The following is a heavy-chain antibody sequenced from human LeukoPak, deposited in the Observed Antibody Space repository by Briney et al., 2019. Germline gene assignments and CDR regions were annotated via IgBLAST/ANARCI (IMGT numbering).Heavy chain of an antibody. D-gene: IGHD6-13*01. CDR2: IIPIFGTA. J-gene: IGHJ6*03. CDR1: GGTFSSYA. Sequence: ASVKVSCKASGGTFSSYAISWVRQAPGQGLEWMGGIIPIFGTANYAQKFQGRVTITTDESTSTAYMELSSLRSEDTAVYYCARDDGLHSSTVTEYYYYMDVWGKGTTVTVSS. CDR3: ARDDGLHSSTVTEYYYYMDV. V-gene: IGHV1-69*05.